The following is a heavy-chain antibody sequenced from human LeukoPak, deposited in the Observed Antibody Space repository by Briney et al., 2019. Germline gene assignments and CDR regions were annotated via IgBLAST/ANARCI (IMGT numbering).Heavy chain of an antibody. CDR1: GFSVSAYC. D-gene: IGHD6-13*01. Sequence: GGSLRLSCAASGFSVSAYCMSWVRQAPGRGLEGVANINEAGGEKPYVDSVKGGFTISRDNAKNLLYLEMNSLRAEATAVYYCGRWGVEAGIDDWCQGTLVIVSS. CDR2: INEAGGEK. CDR3: GRWGVEAGIDD. V-gene: IGHV3-7*01. J-gene: IGHJ4*02.